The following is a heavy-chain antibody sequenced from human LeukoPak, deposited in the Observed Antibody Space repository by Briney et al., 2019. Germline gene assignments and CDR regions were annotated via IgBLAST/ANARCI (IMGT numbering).Heavy chain of an antibody. D-gene: IGHD3-10*01. CDR2: ISAYNGNT. J-gene: IGHJ4*02. Sequence: ASVKVSCKASGYTFTSYGISWVRQAPGQGLEWMGWISAYNGNTNYAQKLQGRVTMTTDTSTSTAYMELRSLRSDDTAVYYCARVSAYYYGSGSFWDQYYFDYWGQGTLVTVSS. CDR3: ARVSAYYYGSGSFWDQYYFDY. V-gene: IGHV1-18*01. CDR1: GYTFTSYG.